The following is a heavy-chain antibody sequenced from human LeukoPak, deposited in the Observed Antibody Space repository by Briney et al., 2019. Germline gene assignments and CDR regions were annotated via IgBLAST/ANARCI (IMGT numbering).Heavy chain of an antibody. CDR1: GFTFGSYA. CDR3: AKDLWFDP. CDR2: IVGSGGNT. Sequence: PGGSLRLSCTASGFTFGSYAMTWVRRAPGKGLEWVSSIVGSGGNTYYADSVKGRFTISRDNSKNTLYLQMNSLRAEDTAVYYCAKDLWFDPWGRGTLVTVSS. J-gene: IGHJ5*02. V-gene: IGHV3-23*01.